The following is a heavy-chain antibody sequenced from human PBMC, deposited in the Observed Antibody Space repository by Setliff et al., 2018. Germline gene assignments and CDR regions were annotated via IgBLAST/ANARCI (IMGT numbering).Heavy chain of an antibody. Sequence: SETLSLTCTVSGDSISSGSYYWTWIRQPAGKGLEWIGRIYTSGSTNYNPSLKSRVTISVDTSKNQFSLKLSSVTAADTAVYYCARTRGSSGWLNWFDPWGQGTLVTVSS. CDR1: GDSISSGSYY. CDR2: IYTSGST. D-gene: IGHD6-19*01. CDR3: ARTRGSSGWLNWFDP. V-gene: IGHV4-61*02. J-gene: IGHJ5*02.